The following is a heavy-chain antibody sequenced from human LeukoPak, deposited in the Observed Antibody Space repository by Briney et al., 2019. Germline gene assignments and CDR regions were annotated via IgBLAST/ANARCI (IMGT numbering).Heavy chain of an antibody. J-gene: IGHJ4*02. CDR3: ARDRYYYDSSGYLLTDY. V-gene: IGHV4-59*12. Sequence: PSETLSLTCTVSGGSISSYYWSWIRQPPGKGLEWIGSIYYSGSTYYNPSLKSRVTISVDTSKNQFSLKLSSVTAADTAVYYCARDRYYYDSSGYLLTDYWGQGTLVTVSS. CDR2: IYYSGST. CDR1: GGSISSYY. D-gene: IGHD3-22*01.